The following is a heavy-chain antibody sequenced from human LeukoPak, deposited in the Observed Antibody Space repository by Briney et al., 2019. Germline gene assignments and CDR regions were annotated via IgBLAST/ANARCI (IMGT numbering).Heavy chain of an antibody. CDR3: TRTSCSGDHCRGQFDY. D-gene: IGHD2-15*01. V-gene: IGHV3-72*01. CDR1: GLNFNDHY. Sequence: GGSLRLSCEASGLNFNDHYMEWVRQAPGKGLEWVGRSRKKVNGYSTEYAASVKGRFTISRDESKNSMYLHMNFLKTEDTAVYYCTRTSCSGDHCRGQFDYWGQGTLVTVSS. CDR2: SRKKVNGYST. J-gene: IGHJ4*02.